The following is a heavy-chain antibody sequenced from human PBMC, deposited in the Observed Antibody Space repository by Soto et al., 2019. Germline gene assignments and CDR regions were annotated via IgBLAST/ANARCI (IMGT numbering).Heavy chain of an antibody. CDR3: ARHRQYYDTSGYQQRYFDY. Sequence: LSLTCSVSGGSISSSPYYWGWIRQPPGKGLEWLGTIYYSGTTSYNPSLKSRVIISVDTSNNQLFLKLRSVTAADTAVYYCARHRQYYDTSGYQQRYFDYWGQGTQVTVSS. CDR1: GGSISSSPYY. CDR2: IYYSGTT. J-gene: IGHJ4*02. D-gene: IGHD3-22*01. V-gene: IGHV4-39*01.